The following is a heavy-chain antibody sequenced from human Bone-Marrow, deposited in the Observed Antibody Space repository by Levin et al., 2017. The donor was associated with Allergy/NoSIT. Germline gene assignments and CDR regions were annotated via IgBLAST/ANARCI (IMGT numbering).Heavy chain of an antibody. Sequence: GGSLRLSCAASGFTFSSYVMHWVRQAPGKGLEWVALISYDGSNKYYADSVKGRFTISRDNSKNTLYLQMNSLRAEDTAVYSCARAVATVHPFDYWGQGTLVTVSS. V-gene: IGHV3-30-3*01. J-gene: IGHJ4*02. D-gene: IGHD5-12*01. CDR1: GFTFSSYV. CDR3: ARAVATVHPFDY. CDR2: ISYDGSNK.